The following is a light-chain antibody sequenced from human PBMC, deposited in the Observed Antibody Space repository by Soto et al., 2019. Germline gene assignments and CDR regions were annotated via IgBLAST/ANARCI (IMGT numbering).Light chain of an antibody. CDR2: DTF. CDR3: QQRSKWPWT. Sequence: EVVLTQSPATLSLSPGERATLSCRASQTVFNYLAWYQQKPGQAPRLLIYDTFNKATGVPARFSGSGSGTDFTLTISSLEPEDFTVYYCQQRSKWPWTLGQGTKV. J-gene: IGKJ1*01. CDR1: QTVFNY. V-gene: IGKV3-11*01.